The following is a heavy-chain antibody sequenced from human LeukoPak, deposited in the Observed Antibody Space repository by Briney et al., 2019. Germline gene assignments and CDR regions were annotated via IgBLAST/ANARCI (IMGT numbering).Heavy chain of an antibody. Sequence: SETLSLTCAVSGYSISSGYYWGWIRQPPGKGLEWIGGIYHSGSTYYNPSLKSRVTISVDTSKNQFSLKLSSVTAADTAVYYCARMTRRLFDYWGQGTLVTVSS. CDR3: ARMTRRLFDY. V-gene: IGHV4-38-2*01. CDR1: GYSISSGYY. CDR2: IYHSGST. D-gene: IGHD6-25*01. J-gene: IGHJ4*02.